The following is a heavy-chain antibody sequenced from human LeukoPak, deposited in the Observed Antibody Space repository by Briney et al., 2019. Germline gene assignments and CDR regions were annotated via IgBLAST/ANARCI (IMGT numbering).Heavy chain of an antibody. Sequence: SETLSLTCTISGYSISSGYYWGWIRQPPGKGLEWIGSIYHSGSTYYNPSLKSRVTISVDTSKNQFSLKLSSVTAADTAVYYCANTYYYDSSGYPWSNWFDPWGQGTLVTVSS. CDR3: ANTYYYDSSGYPWSNWFDP. CDR2: IYHSGST. CDR1: GYSISSGYY. V-gene: IGHV4-38-2*02. J-gene: IGHJ5*02. D-gene: IGHD3-22*01.